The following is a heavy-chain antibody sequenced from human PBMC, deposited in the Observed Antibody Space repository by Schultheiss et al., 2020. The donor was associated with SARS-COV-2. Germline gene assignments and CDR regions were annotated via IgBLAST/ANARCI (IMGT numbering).Heavy chain of an antibody. D-gene: IGHD3-22*01. CDR1: GGSISSGGYY. Sequence: SETLSLTCTVSGGSISSGGYYWSWIRQHPGKGLEWIGYIYFTGSTYYNPSLESRVTISVDTSKNQFSLKVNSVTAADTAVYYCARNLGSSGYNDYWGQGTLVTVSS. CDR3: ARNLGSSGYNDY. V-gene: IGHV4-31*03. J-gene: IGHJ4*02. CDR2: IYFTGST.